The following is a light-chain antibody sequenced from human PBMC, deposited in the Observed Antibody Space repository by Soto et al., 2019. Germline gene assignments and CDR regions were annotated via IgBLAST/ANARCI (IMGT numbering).Light chain of an antibody. Sequence: QSVLTQPPSVSGAPGQRVTISCTGSSSNIGAGYDVHWYQQLPGTAPKLLIYGNSNRPSGVPDRFSGSKSGTSASLAITGLQAEDEADYYCQSYDSSLSGSVFGGRTILT. CDR2: GNS. J-gene: IGLJ3*02. CDR1: SSNIGAGYD. V-gene: IGLV1-40*01. CDR3: QSYDSSLSGSV.